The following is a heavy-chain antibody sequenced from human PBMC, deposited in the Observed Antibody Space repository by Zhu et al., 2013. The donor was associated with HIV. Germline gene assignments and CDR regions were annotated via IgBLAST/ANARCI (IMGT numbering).Heavy chain of an antibody. D-gene: IGHD3-22*01. Sequence: QVQLVQSGAEVKKPGASVEISCKTSGYTFFAYYMHWVRQAPGQGLEWMGIINPSGGSTNYAQKFQGRVSMTRDTSTSTVYMEVRSLRSEDTAVYYCARGSPRYYYDSSGWTWFDPWGQGTLVTVSS. V-gene: IGHV1-46*01. CDR2: INPSGGST. J-gene: IGHJ5*02. CDR1: GYTFFAYY. CDR3: ARGSPRYYYDSSGWTWFDP.